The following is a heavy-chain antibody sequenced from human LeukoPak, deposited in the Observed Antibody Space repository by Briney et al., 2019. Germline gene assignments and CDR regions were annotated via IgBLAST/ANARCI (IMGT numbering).Heavy chain of an antibody. J-gene: IGHJ4*02. CDR1: GFTFRNYS. V-gene: IGHV3-21*01. CDR2: ISSSSSYI. D-gene: IGHD6-6*01. CDR3: AKEAEYSSLYYLDY. Sequence: PGGSLRLSCAASGFTFRNYSMMWVRQAPRRGLEWVSSISSSSSYIYYANSVKGRFTISRDNAKNSLYLQMNSPRAEDTAVYYCAKEAEYSSLYYLDYWGQGTLVTVSS.